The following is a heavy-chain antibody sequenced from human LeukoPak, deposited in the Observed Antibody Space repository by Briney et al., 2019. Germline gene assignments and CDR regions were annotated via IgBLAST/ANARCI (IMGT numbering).Heavy chain of an antibody. J-gene: IGHJ3*02. V-gene: IGHV3-21*01. Sequence: GGSLRLSCAASGFTFSTYTTNWVRQAPGKGLEWVSSISSNGYYIYYAGSVRGRFTISRDNAKNSLYLQMNSLRAEDTALYYCAREGLRTERSDTDAFDIWGQGTMVTVSS. CDR2: ISSNGYYI. CDR3: AREGLRTERSDTDAFDI. D-gene: IGHD3-3*01. CDR1: GFTFSTYT.